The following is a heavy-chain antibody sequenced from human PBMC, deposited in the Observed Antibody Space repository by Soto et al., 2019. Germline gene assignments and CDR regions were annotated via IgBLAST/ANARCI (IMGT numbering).Heavy chain of an antibody. D-gene: IGHD1-1*01. CDR2: IYYDGST. V-gene: IGHV4-39*02. Sequence: SETLSLTCSVSGGSISNRNYYWAWVRQPPGKGLEWIGNIYYDGSTYYHPSFRGRLTISVDTSKNHFSLKLGSLTAADTAIYYCASLQVSGNCDYWGQGTLVTVSS. CDR3: ASLQVSGNCDY. J-gene: IGHJ4*02. CDR1: GGSISNRNYY.